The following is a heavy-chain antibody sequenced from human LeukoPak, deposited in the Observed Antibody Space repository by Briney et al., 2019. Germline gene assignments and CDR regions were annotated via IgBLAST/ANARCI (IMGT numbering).Heavy chain of an antibody. CDR3: ARDASIGSADYYFDS. D-gene: IGHD6-13*01. CDR2: ISGSGGST. CDR1: GFTFSSYA. J-gene: IGHJ4*02. V-gene: IGHV3-23*01. Sequence: PGGSLRLSCAASGFTFSSYAMSWVRQAPGKGLEWVSAISGSGGSTYYADSVKGRFTISRDNSKNTLYLQMNSLRTEDTAVYYCARDASIGSADYYFDSWGQGTLVTVSS.